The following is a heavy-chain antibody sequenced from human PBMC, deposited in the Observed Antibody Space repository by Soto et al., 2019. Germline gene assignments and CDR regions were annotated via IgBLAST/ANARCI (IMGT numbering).Heavy chain of an antibody. Sequence: QVQLVQSGAEVKKPGASVKVSCKPSGYTFTSYGITWVRQAPGQGLEWMGWISAYNGNTNYAQKFQGRFTKTTDTSTSTANMELRSLGSDDTAVYYCASGWFGEFVYQFDYWGQGTLVTVSS. V-gene: IGHV1-18*01. CDR1: GYTFTSYG. J-gene: IGHJ4*02. D-gene: IGHD3-10*01. CDR3: ASGWFGEFVYQFDY. CDR2: ISAYNGNT.